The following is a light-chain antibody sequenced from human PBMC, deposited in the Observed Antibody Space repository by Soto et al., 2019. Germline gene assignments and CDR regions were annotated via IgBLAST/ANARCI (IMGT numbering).Light chain of an antibody. CDR1: QSVSRNS. Sequence: EIVLTQSPGTLSLSPGERATLSCRASQSVSRNSLAWYQHRPGQAPRLLMYGASNRATGIPDRFSGSGSGSGTDFTLTISRLEPEDFAVYYCQQYISSPWTFGQGTKVEIK. V-gene: IGKV3-20*01. J-gene: IGKJ1*01. CDR3: QQYISSPWT. CDR2: GAS.